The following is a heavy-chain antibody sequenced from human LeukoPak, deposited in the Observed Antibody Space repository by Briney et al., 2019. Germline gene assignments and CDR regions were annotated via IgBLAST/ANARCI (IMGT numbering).Heavy chain of an antibody. V-gene: IGHV1-2*02. CDR3: AREYYYDSSVGWFDP. Sequence: VASVKVSCKASGYTFTGYYMHWVRQAPGQGLEWMGWINPNSGGTNYAQKFQGRVTMTRDTSISTAYMELSRLRSDDTAVYYCAREYYYDSSVGWFDPWGQGTLVTVSS. CDR2: INPNSGGT. D-gene: IGHD3-22*01. J-gene: IGHJ5*02. CDR1: GYTFTGYY.